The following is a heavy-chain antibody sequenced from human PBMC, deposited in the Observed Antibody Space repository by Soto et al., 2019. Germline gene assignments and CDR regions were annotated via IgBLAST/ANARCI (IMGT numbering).Heavy chain of an antibody. D-gene: IGHD6-6*01. V-gene: IGHV5-51*01. J-gene: IGHJ5*02. CDR2: IYPGKSKT. CDR3: GRGYTSSAAGFGP. CDR1: GYKFAKYW. Sequence: PWEPLKICCRGSGYKFAKYWIAWVRQMPGRGLEWMGIIYPGKSKTIYSPSFQGLVTISADTSLNTAYLQWDSLRASDTAIYYCGRGYTSSAAGFGPRGQGTVVSRYS.